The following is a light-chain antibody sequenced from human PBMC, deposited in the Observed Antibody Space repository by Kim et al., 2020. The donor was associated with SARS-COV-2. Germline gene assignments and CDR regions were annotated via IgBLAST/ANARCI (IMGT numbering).Light chain of an antibody. Sequence: SASVGDRVTITCRASQNINNFLAWYQQRPGQAPKVLMYRASNSASGVPSRFSGSGSGTDFTLTISSLQPDDFATYYCQQYQAYSTFGQGTKVQIK. CDR1: QNINNF. J-gene: IGKJ1*01. CDR2: RAS. CDR3: QQYQAYST. V-gene: IGKV1-5*03.